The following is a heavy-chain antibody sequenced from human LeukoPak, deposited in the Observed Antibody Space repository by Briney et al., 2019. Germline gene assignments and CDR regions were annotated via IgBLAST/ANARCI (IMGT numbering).Heavy chain of an antibody. CDR1: GFTFSSYA. Sequence: PGGSLRLSCAASGFTFSSYAMSWVRQAPGKGLEWVSVIYSGGSTYYADSVKGRFTISRDNSKNTLYLQMNSLRAEDTAVYYCARDLNYYGGSSYWGQGTLVTVSS. V-gene: IGHV3-53*01. D-gene: IGHD3-10*01. J-gene: IGHJ4*02. CDR2: IYSGGST. CDR3: ARDLNYYGGSSY.